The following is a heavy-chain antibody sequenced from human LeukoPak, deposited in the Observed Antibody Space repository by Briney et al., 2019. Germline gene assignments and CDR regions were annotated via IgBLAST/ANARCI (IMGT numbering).Heavy chain of an antibody. V-gene: IGHV4-59*12. Sequence: SETLSLTCTVSGGSMNSYYWSWIRQPPGKGLEWIAYMYYTGSTNYNPSLRSRVTISVDTSKNQFSLKLNSVTAADTAVYYCARGGNKWELDNWFDPWGQGTLVTVSS. CDR2: MYYTGST. J-gene: IGHJ5*02. CDR3: ARGGNKWELDNWFDP. CDR1: GGSMNSYY. D-gene: IGHD1-26*01.